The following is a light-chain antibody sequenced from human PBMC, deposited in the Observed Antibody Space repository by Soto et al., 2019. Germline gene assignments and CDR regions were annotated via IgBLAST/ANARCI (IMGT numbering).Light chain of an antibody. CDR1: QSVSSSY. J-gene: IGKJ1*01. CDR2: GAS. V-gene: IGKV3-20*01. CDR3: QQYGSSGT. Sequence: VLTQSPCTVSFSPGERATLSCRASQSVSSSYLAWYQQKPGQAPRLLIYGASSRATGIPDRFSGSGSGTDFTLTISRLEPEDFAVYYCQQYGSSGTFGQGTKVDIK.